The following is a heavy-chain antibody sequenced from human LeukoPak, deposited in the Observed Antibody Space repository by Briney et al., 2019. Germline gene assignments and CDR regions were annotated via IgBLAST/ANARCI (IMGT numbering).Heavy chain of an antibody. V-gene: IGHV3-11*04. CDR1: GFTFSDYY. D-gene: IGHD5-12*01. Sequence: GGSLRLACAASGFTFSDYYMSWIRQAPGKGLEWLSYISSSGTTIYYADSVKGRFTISRDNAKNSLYLQMNSLRAEDTAVYYCARISVSGGYGTEDYWGQGTLVTVSS. J-gene: IGHJ4*02. CDR3: ARISVSGGYGTEDY. CDR2: ISSSGTTI.